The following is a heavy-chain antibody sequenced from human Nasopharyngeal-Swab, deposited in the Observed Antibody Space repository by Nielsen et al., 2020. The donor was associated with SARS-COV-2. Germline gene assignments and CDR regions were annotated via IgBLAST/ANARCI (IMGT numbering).Heavy chain of an antibody. J-gene: IGHJ6*02. CDR1: GFTFSDYY. D-gene: IGHD5-12*01. Sequence: GGSLRLSCAASGFTFSDYYMSWIRQAPGKGLEWVSYISSSSSTIYYADSVKGRFTISRDNAKNSLYLQMNSLRDEDTAVYYCARGATILEGHASRMDVWGQGTTVTVSS. CDR2: ISSSSSTI. CDR3: ARGATILEGHASRMDV. V-gene: IGHV3-11*04.